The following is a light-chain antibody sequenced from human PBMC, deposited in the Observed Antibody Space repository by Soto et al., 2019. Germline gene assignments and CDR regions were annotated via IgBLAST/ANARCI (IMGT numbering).Light chain of an antibody. Sequence: AIQMTQSPSSLSASVGDRVTITCRASQAIGNDLGWYQQIPGKAPKLLIYAASRLHSGVPSKFSGSGSGSDFTLTISSLQPEDFATYYCLQNYRSPWTVGQGTKVELK. V-gene: IGKV1-6*01. CDR1: QAIGND. CDR2: AAS. J-gene: IGKJ1*01. CDR3: LQNYRSPWT.